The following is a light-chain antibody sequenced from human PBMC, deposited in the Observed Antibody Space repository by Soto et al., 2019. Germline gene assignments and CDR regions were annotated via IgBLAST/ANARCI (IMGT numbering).Light chain of an antibody. CDR1: QSINSW. CDR3: QQYNTFSGT. Sequence: DIQMTQTPSTLSASVGDRVTITCRASQSINSWLAWYQQRPGKAPKLLIYDASTLESGVPSRFSGSGFGTEFTLTISSLQTDDFATYYCQQYNTFSGTFGQGTKVEIK. V-gene: IGKV1-5*01. J-gene: IGKJ1*01. CDR2: DAS.